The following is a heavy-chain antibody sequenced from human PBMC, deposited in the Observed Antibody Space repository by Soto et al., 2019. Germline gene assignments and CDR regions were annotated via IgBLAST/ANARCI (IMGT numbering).Heavy chain of an antibody. V-gene: IGHV3-64D*08. CDR1: GFTLNKYA. Sequence: GGSLRLSCSASGFTLNKYAIHWVRQAPGKGLEYVSSISSNGGSTYYADSVKGRVTISRDKSKSTLYLQMSSLRAEDTAVYYCVKDYYYDTNFFDYWGQGTLVTVSS. J-gene: IGHJ4*02. CDR3: VKDYYYDTNFFDY. D-gene: IGHD3-22*01. CDR2: ISSNGGST.